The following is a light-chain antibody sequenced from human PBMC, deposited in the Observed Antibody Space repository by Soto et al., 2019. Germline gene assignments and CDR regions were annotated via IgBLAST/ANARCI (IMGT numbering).Light chain of an antibody. J-gene: IGKJ2*01. V-gene: IGKV3-15*01. CDR2: GAS. CDR3: QQYNNWPPNT. CDR1: QSVSSN. Sequence: EIVMTQSPATLSVSPGERATLSCRASQSVSSNLAWYQQKPGQAPRPLIYGASTRATGIPARFSGSGSGTEFTLTISSLQSEDFAVYYCQQYNNWPPNTFGQGTKLEIK.